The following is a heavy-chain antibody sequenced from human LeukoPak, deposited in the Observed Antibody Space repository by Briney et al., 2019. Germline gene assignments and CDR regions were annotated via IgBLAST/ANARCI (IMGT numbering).Heavy chain of an antibody. CDR1: GYTFTSYD. V-gene: IGHV1-2*02. J-gene: IGHJ6*03. CDR2: MNPNSGGT. D-gene: IGHD5-18*01. CDR3: AREWVDTAMVTLYYYYMDV. Sequence: ASVKVSCKASGYTFTSYDINWVRQATGQGLEWMGWMNPNSGGTNYAQKFQGRVTMTRDTSISTAYMELSRLRSDNTAVYYCAREWVDTAMVTLYYYYMDVWGKGTTVTVSS.